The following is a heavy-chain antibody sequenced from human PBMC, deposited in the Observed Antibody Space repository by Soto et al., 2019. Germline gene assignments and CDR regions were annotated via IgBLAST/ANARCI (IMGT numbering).Heavy chain of an antibody. CDR2: INHGGST. CDR3: ARGVILTGYYNGRIGGWFDP. V-gene: IGHV4-34*01. CDR1: GGSFSGYY. Sequence: SETLSLTCAVYGGSFSGYYWSWIRQPPGKGLEWIGEINHGGSTNYNPSLKSRVTISVDTSKNQFSLKLSSVTAADTAVYYCARGVILTGYYNGRIGGWFDPWGQGTLVTVSS. D-gene: IGHD3-9*01. J-gene: IGHJ5*02.